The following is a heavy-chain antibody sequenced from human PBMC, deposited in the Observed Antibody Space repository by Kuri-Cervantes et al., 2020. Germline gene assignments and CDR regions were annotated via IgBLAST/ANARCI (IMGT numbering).Heavy chain of an antibody. Sequence: GESLKISCAASGFTFSSYAMSWVRQAPGKGLEWVSAISGSGGSTYYADSVKGRFTISRDNAKNSLYLQMNSLRAEDTAVYYCARSGVTPYFDYWGQGTLVTVSS. CDR2: ISGSGGST. J-gene: IGHJ4*02. CDR3: ARSGVTPYFDY. V-gene: IGHV3-23*01. D-gene: IGHD3-3*01. CDR1: GFTFSSYA.